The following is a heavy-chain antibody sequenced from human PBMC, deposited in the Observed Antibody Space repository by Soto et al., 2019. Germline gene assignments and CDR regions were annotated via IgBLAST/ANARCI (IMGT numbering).Heavy chain of an antibody. CDR1: GGTFISYA. J-gene: IGHJ4*02. D-gene: IGHD4-17*01. CDR3: ARGRVTTYLTACDY. CDR2: IIPDFGTA. V-gene: IGHV1-69*01. Sequence: QVQLVQSGAEVKKPGSSVKVSCKVSGGTFISYAISWVRQAPGRGLEWMGGIIPDFGTANYTQKFQGRVTITADESTSTAYMELSSPRSEDTALYYCARGRVTTYLTACDYWGQGTLVTVSS.